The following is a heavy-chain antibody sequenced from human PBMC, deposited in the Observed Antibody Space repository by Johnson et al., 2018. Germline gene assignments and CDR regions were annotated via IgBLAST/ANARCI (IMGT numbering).Heavy chain of an antibody. Sequence: VQLQESGGGLVQPGGSLRLSCAASGFIFSTYWMHWVRQAPGKGLEWVARINSDAGSITYADSVKGPFTLARDNAKNTLYLQMNSLRDEDTAVYYCARGGSIFGPPGAFDIWGQGTMVTVSS. J-gene: IGHJ3*02. CDR3: ARGGSIFGPPGAFDI. CDR2: INSDAGSI. V-gene: IGHV3-74*01. D-gene: IGHD3-3*01. CDR1: GFIFSTYW.